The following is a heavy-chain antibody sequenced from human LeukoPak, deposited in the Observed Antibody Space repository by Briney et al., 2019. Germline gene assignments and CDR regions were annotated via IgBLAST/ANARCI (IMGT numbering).Heavy chain of an antibody. Sequence: ASVKVSCKASGYTFTGNYIHWVRQAPGQGLEWMGWINCNSGDTNYAPRFQGRVSMTRDTSINTAYMDMSMLRSDDTAVYYCARGRQVFGVVNNWFDPWGQGTLVTVSS. CDR1: GYTFTGNY. V-gene: IGHV1-2*02. CDR3: ARGRQVFGVVNNWFDP. J-gene: IGHJ5*02. D-gene: IGHD3-3*01. CDR2: INCNSGDT.